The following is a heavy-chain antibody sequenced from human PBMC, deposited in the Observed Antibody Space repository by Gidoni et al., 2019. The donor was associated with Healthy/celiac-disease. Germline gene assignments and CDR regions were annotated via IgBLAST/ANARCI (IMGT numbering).Heavy chain of an antibody. V-gene: IGHV1-3*01. Sequence: QVQLVQSGAEVKKPGASVKVSCKASGYTFTSYAMHWVRQAPGQRLEWMGWINAGNGNTKYSQKCQGRVTITRDTSASTAYMELSSLRSEDTAVYYCARDFRYYDINYYYYYGMDVWGQGTTVTVSS. J-gene: IGHJ6*02. D-gene: IGHD3-9*01. CDR2: INAGNGNT. CDR1: GYTFTSYA. CDR3: ARDFRYYDINYYYYYGMDV.